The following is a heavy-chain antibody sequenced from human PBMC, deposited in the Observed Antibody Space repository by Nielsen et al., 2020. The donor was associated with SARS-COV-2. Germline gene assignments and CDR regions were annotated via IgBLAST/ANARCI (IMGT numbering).Heavy chain of an antibody. CDR3: AKDKAEVVPAMHGAFDI. CDR2: IGGSGGST. J-gene: IGHJ3*02. CDR1: GFAFSSYA. V-gene: IGHV3-23*01. D-gene: IGHD2-2*01. Sequence: GGSLRLSCAASGFAFSSYAMSWVRQAPGKGLEWVSGIGGSGGSTYYADPVKGRFTISRDNSKNTLHLQMNSLRAEDTAVYFCAKDKAEVVPAMHGAFDIWGQGTMVTVSS.